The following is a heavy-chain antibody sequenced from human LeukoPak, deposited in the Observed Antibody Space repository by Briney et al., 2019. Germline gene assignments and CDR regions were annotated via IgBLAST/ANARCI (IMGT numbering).Heavy chain of an antibody. CDR2: INDSGRP. D-gene: IGHD2-2*01. V-gene: IGHV4-34*01. J-gene: IGHJ4*02. CDR3: ARGPHQHWPLGQF. Sequence: SETLSLTCEVNGGAFYGYHWTWIRQSPGQGLEGIGEINDSGRPIARPSLRSRLTISVDTSKNQLSVTLTSVTDADTAVYYCARGPHQHWPLGQFWGQGSLVTV. CDR1: GGAFYGYH.